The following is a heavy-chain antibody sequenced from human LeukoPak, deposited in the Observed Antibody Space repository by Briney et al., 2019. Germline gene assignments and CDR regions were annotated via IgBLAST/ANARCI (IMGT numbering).Heavy chain of an antibody. CDR3: ARDHPLGIFGVVIPPSVPGV. CDR2: ISAYNGNT. V-gene: IGHV1-18*01. J-gene: IGHJ4*02. D-gene: IGHD3-3*01. Sequence: ASVKVSCKASGYTFTSYGISWVRQAPGQGLEWMGWISAYNGNTNYAQKLQGRVTMTTDTSTSTAYMELRSLRSDGTAVYYCARDHPLGIFGVVIPPSVPGVWGQGTLVTVSS. CDR1: GYTFTSYG.